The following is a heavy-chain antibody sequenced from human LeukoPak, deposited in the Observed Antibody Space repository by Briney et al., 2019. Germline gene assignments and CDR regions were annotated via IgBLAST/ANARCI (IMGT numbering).Heavy chain of an antibody. J-gene: IGHJ6*02. CDR1: GHIFRSYG. CDR3: AKGRSSSSLFYYYYGMDV. V-gene: IGHV3-30*18. CDR2: ISYDGSNK. D-gene: IGHD6-13*01. Sequence: GGSLRLSCADSGHIFRSYGMHWVRQAPGKGLEWVALISYDGSNKYYADSVKGRFTISRDNSKNTLYLQMNSLRAEDTAVYYCAKGRSSSSLFYYYYGMDVWGQGTTVTVSS.